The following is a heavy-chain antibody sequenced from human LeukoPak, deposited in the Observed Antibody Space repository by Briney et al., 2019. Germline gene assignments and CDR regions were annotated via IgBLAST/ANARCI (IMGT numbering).Heavy chain of an antibody. J-gene: IGHJ3*02. CDR3: ARGFGSGSSTRVFDI. Sequence: SETLSLTCAVCGGSFRGYYWRWLRQPPGKGVEWVGEINHSGSTNYNPSLKSRVTISVDTSKNQFSLKLSSVTAADTAVYYCARGFGSGSSTRVFDIWGQGTMVTVSS. V-gene: IGHV4-34*01. D-gene: IGHD6-6*01. CDR2: INHSGST. CDR1: GGSFRGYY.